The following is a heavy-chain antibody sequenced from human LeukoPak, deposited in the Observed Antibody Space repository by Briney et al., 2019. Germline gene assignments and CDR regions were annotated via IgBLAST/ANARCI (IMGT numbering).Heavy chain of an antibody. Sequence: SETLSLTCTVSGGSISGYYWSWIRQPPGKGLEWIGYIYYSGSTNYNPSLKSRVTISVDTSKKQFSLKLSSVAAADTAVYYCARRRSGGYDGFDIWGQGTMVTVSS. CDR2: IYYSGST. CDR1: GGSISGYY. D-gene: IGHD3-22*01. V-gene: IGHV4-59*08. CDR3: ARRRSGGYDGFDI. J-gene: IGHJ3*02.